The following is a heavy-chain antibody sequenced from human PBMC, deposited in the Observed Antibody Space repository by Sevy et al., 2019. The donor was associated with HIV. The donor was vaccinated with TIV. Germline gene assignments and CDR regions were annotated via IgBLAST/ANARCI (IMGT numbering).Heavy chain of an antibody. CDR3: AKKGGYGSGSYYWYFDL. Sequence: GGSLRLSCAASGFTFSAYWMHWVRQAPGKGLVWVSHINTDGSGTSYADSVKGRFTISRDNAKNRLYLQMNSLRAEDTAVYYCAKKGGYGSGSYYWYFDLWGRGTLVTVSS. V-gene: IGHV3-74*01. D-gene: IGHD3-10*01. CDR2: INTDGSGT. CDR1: GFTFSAYW. J-gene: IGHJ2*01.